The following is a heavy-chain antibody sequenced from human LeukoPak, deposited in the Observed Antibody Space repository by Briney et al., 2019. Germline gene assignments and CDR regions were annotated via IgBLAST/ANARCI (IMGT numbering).Heavy chain of an antibody. CDR1: GFTFSSYS. D-gene: IGHD6-19*01. J-gene: IGHJ4*02. CDR2: ISSSSSTI. V-gene: IGHV3-48*01. CDR3: ARVHYSSGWYGDHY. Sequence: GGSLRLSCAASGFTFSSYSMNWVRQAPGKGLEWVSYISSSSSTIYYADSVKGRFTISRDNAKNSLYLQMNSLRAEDTAVYYCARVHYSSGWYGDHYWGQGTLVTVSS.